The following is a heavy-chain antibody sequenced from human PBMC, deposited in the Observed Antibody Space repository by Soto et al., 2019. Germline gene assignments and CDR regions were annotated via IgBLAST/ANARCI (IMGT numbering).Heavy chain of an antibody. CDR1: GGSISSGDYY. D-gene: IGHD6-13*01. Sequence: NPSETLSLTCTVSGGSISSGDYYWSWIRQPPGKGLEWIGYIYYSGSTYYNPSLKSRVTISVDTSKNQFSLKLSSVTAADTAVYYCARGQSVAAAATDYWGQGTLVTVSS. J-gene: IGHJ4*02. CDR3: ARGQSVAAAATDY. V-gene: IGHV4-30-4*01. CDR2: IYYSGST.